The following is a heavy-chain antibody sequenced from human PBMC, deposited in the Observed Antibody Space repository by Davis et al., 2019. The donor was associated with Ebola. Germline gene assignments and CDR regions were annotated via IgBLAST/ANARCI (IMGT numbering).Heavy chain of an antibody. CDR2: ISSSSSYI. J-gene: IGHJ4*02. Sequence: GESLKISCAASGFSFSNYAMNWVRQAPGKGLEWVSSISSSSSYIYYADSVKGRFTISRDNAKNSLYLQMNSLRDEDTAVYYCARGHCSGGSCYFSGYFDYWGQGTLVTVSS. CDR3: ARGHCSGGSCYFSGYFDY. D-gene: IGHD2-15*01. CDR1: GFSFSNYA. V-gene: IGHV3-21*01.